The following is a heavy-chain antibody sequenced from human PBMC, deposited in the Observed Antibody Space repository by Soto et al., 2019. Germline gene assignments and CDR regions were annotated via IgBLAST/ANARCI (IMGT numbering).Heavy chain of an antibody. V-gene: IGHV1-69*13. Sequence: SVKVSCKASGGTFSSYAISWVRQAPGQGLEWMGGIIPIFGTANYAQKFQGRVTITADESTSTAYMELSSLRSEDTAVYYCAAVMRDSSSWSPFDYWRQGTLVTVSS. CDR3: AAVMRDSSSWSPFDY. D-gene: IGHD6-13*01. J-gene: IGHJ4*02. CDR1: GGTFSSYA. CDR2: IIPIFGTA.